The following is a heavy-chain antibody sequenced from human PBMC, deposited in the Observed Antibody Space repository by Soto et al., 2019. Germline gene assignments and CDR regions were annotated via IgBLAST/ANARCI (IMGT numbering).Heavy chain of an antibody. D-gene: IGHD6-19*01. J-gene: IGHJ4*02. V-gene: IGHV3-23*01. CDR2: ISGSGGST. Sequence: GGSLRLSCAASGFTFSSYAMSWVRQAPGKGLEWVSAISGSGGSTYYADSVKGRFTISRDNSKNTLYLQMNSLRAEVTAVYYCAKDSALIAVGSPFDYWGQGTLVTVSS. CDR1: GFTFSSYA. CDR3: AKDSALIAVGSPFDY.